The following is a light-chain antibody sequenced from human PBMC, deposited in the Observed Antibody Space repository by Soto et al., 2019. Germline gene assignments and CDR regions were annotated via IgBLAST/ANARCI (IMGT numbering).Light chain of an antibody. V-gene: IGKV2-28*01. CDR1: ESLLHRNGNTL. CDR2: LVS. CDR3: QHYNSYSEA. J-gene: IGKJ1*01. Sequence: DIVLTQSPLSLTVTPGESASISCTSSESLLHRNGNTLLDWYLQKPGQSPQLLIYLVSRRASGVPDRFSGGGSGTEFTLTISSLQPDDFATYYCQHYNSYSEAFGQGTKVDIK.